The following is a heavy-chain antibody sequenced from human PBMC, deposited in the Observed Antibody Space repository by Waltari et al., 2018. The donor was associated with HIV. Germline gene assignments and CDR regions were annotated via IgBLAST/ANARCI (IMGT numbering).Heavy chain of an antibody. J-gene: IGHJ4*02. Sequence: QVQLQESGPGLVKPSQTLSLTCTVSGGSISSGSYYWGWIRPAAGKGLEWIGRIYTSGNTNYRPSLKSRVTISMDTSKNQVSLRRSSVTAADTAVYYCARELSDYGATAWFDYWGRGTLVTVSS. CDR1: GGSISSGSYY. CDR2: IYTSGNT. D-gene: IGHD3-16*01. CDR3: ARELSDYGATAWFDY. V-gene: IGHV4-61*02.